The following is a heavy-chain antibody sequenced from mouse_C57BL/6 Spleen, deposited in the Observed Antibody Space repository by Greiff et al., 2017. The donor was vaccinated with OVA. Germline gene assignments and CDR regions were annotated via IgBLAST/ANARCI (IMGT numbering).Heavy chain of an antibody. CDR1: GFNIKDYY. CDR3: TTWTAQATAWCAY. D-gene: IGHD3-2*02. CDR2: IDPEDGDT. V-gene: IGHV14-1*01. Sequence: EVQLQQSGAELVRPGASVKLSCTASGFNIKDYYMHWVKQRPEQGLEWIGRIDPEDGDTEYAPKFQGKATMTADTSSNTAYLQLSSLTSEDTAVYYCTTWTAQATAWCAYWGQGTLVTVSA. J-gene: IGHJ3*01.